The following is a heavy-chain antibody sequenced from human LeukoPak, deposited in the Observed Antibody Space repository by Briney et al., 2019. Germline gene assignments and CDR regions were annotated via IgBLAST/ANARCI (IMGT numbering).Heavy chain of an antibody. J-gene: IGHJ4*02. Sequence: PSETLSLTCAVYGGSFSGYYWSWIRQPPGKGLEWIGEINHSGSTNYNPSLKSRVTISVDTSKNQFSLKLSSVTAADTAVYYCARVTSGDGDRITIFGVVTYYFDYWGQGTLVTVSS. CDR2: INHSGST. CDR3: ARVTSGDGDRITIFGVVTYYFDY. D-gene: IGHD3-3*01. V-gene: IGHV4-34*01. CDR1: GGSFSGYY.